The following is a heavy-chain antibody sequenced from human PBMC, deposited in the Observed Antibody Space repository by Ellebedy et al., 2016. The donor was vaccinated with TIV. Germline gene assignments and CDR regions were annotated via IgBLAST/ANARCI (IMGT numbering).Heavy chain of an antibody. Sequence: KVSCKGSGYNFNSYYIVWVRQMPGKGLEWMGITYPGDSDTTYSPSFQGQVTITADKSISTAYLQWSSLQASDTAMYYCARRNSYGLDVWGQGTTVTVSS. J-gene: IGHJ6*02. CDR1: GYNFNSYY. CDR3: ARRNSYGLDV. CDR2: TYPGDSDT. V-gene: IGHV5-51*01.